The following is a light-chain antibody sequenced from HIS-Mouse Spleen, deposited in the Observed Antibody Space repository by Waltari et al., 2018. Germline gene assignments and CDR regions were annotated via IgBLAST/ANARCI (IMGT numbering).Light chain of an antibody. CDR2: EDR. V-gene: IGLV3-10*01. CDR3: YSTDSSGSHRV. J-gene: IGLJ2*01. Sequence: SYELTQPPPVSVSPGQTARITCSGDALPKKYACWNQQKSGQAPVLVIYEDRKRRSGSAYSCFGSSSGTLTTLTISGAQVEDEADYYYYSTDSSGSHRVFGGGTKLTVL. CDR1: ALPKKY.